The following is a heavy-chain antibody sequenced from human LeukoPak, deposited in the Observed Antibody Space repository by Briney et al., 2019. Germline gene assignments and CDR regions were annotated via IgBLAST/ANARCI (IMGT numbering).Heavy chain of an antibody. CDR2: MNPNSGNT. CDR3: ARISSGWYGGNWFDP. CDR1: GYTFTSYD. J-gene: IGHJ5*02. Sequence: ASVKFSCKASGYTFTSYDINWVRQATGQGLEWMGWMNPNSGNTGYAQKFQGRVTMTRNTSISTAYMELSSLRSEDTAVYYCARISSGWYGGNWFDPWGQGTLVTVSS. V-gene: IGHV1-8*01. D-gene: IGHD6-19*01.